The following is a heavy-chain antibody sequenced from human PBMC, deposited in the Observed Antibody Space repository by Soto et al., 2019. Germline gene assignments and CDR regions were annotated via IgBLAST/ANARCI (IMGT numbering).Heavy chain of an antibody. D-gene: IGHD1-1*01. Sequence: EVQLVESGGGLVQPGGSLRLSCAASGFIFSRHWVSWVRQAQGKGLEWVANIRQDGNEEQYLDSVKGRFTLSRDNAKNSLYLQMNGLRAEDTAVYYCAKSEGYSFDIRGQGTLVTVSS. CDR1: GFIFSRHW. CDR2: IRQDGNEE. J-gene: IGHJ3*02. V-gene: IGHV3-7*01. CDR3: AKSEGYSFDI.